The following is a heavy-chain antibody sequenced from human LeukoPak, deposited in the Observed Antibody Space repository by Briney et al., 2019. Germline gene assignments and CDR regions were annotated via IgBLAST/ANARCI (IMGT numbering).Heavy chain of an antibody. Sequence: GGSLRLSCAASGFTFNHAWMSWVRQAPGKGLEGVGRIKSKTDGATTEYAAGGKGRFTISRDDSKNTLYLQMNSLKTEDTALYYCTTIGSSRYYYYFDYWGQGSLVTVSS. CDR3: TTIGSSRYYYYFDY. J-gene: IGHJ4*02. V-gene: IGHV3-15*01. CDR1: GFTFNHAW. D-gene: IGHD3-22*01. CDR2: IKSKTDGATT.